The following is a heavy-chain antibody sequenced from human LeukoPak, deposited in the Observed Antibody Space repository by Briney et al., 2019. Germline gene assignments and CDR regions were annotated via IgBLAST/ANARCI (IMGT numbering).Heavy chain of an antibody. CDR3: ARGGPPSGWYYSTQGYMDV. V-gene: IGHV4-38-2*02. J-gene: IGHJ6*03. Sequence: SETLSLTCTVSGYSISSGYYWGWIRQPPGKGLEWIGSIYHSGSTYYNPSLKSRVTISVDTSKTQFSLKLSSVTAADTAVYYCARGGPPSGWYYSTQGYMDVWGKGTTVTVSS. CDR1: GYSISSGYY. D-gene: IGHD6-19*01. CDR2: IYHSGST.